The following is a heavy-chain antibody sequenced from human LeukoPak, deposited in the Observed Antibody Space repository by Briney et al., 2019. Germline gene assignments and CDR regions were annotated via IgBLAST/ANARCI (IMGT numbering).Heavy chain of an antibody. J-gene: IGHJ4*02. CDR3: ARERREQLLPPYTRSVTYFDY. CDR2: ITYNGST. V-gene: IGHV4-39*07. Sequence: SETLSLTCTVSGGSITSNSYYWGWIRQPPGKGLEWIGSITYNGSTYYNPSLKRRVTISIDTSKNQFSLKLSSVTAADTAVYYCARERREQLLPPYTRSVTYFDYWGQGTLVTVSS. CDR1: GGSITSNSYY. D-gene: IGHD2-2*01.